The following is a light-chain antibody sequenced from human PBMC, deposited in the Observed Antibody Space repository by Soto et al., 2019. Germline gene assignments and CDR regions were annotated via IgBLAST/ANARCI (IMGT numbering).Light chain of an antibody. CDR2: DVS. CDR3: CSYAGTTTLL. J-gene: IGLJ2*01. Sequence: QSALTQPRSVSGSPGQSVTISCTGTSSDVGAYNYVSWYQRHPGKAPKLIISDVSKRPSGVPDRFSGSKSGNTASLTISGLQAADEADYFCCSYAGTTTLLFGGGTKLTVL. CDR1: SSDVGAYNY. V-gene: IGLV2-11*01.